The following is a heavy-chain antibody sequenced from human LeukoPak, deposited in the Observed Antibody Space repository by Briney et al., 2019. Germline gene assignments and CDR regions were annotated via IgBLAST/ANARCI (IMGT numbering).Heavy chain of an antibody. CDR1: GGTFSSYT. Sequence: SVKVSCKASGGTFSSYTISWVRQAPGQGLEWMGRIIPILGIANYAQKFQGRVTITADKSTSTAYMELSSLRSEDTAVYYCARAGYCSGGSCYPYYYYYYMDVWGKGTTVTVSS. V-gene: IGHV1-69*02. CDR2: IIPILGIA. J-gene: IGHJ6*03. CDR3: ARAGYCSGGSCYPYYYYYYMDV. D-gene: IGHD2-15*01.